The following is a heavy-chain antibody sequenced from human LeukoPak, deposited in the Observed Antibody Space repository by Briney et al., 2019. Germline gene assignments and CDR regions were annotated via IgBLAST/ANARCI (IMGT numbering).Heavy chain of an antibody. D-gene: IGHD3-10*01. V-gene: IGHV3-23*01. CDR2: ISGGGGST. CDR1: GFTFSGYG. CDR3: AKHLYGSGSFYYLDH. J-gene: IGHJ4*02. Sequence: GGSLRLSGAASGFTFSGYGMGWVRQAPGKGLEWVSAISGGGGSTDYADSGKGRFTISRDNSKHTLYLQMNSLRAEDTAVHYCAKHLYGSGSFYYLDHWRQGTLVTVSS.